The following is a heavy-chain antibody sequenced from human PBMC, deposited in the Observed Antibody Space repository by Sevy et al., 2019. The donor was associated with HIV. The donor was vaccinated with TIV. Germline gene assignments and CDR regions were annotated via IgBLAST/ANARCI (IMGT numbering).Heavy chain of an antibody. D-gene: IGHD5-18*01. V-gene: IGHV4-38-2*01. CDR2: IYHSGST. J-gene: IGHJ4*02. CDR1: GYSISSGYY. CDR3: ARGGYTYGKGYFDY. Sequence: SETLSLTCGVSGYSISSGYYWGWIRQPPGKGLEWIGSIYHSGSTDSNPSLKSRVTISVDTSKNQFSLKLSSVTAADTAVYYCARGGYTYGKGYFDYWGQGTLVTVS.